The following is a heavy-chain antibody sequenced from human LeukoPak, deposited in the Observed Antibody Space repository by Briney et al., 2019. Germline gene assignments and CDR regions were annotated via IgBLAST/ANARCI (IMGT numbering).Heavy chain of an antibody. D-gene: IGHD6-19*01. CDR1: GFTFSNHW. J-gene: IGHJ4*02. CDR2: SDGGGSST. Sequence: GGSLRLSCAASGFTFSNHWMHWVRQVPGKGLVWVSRSDGGGSSTSYADSVKGRFSISRDNARSTLYLQMNSLRAEDTAVYYCAKVHSSGCFDYWGQGTLVTVSS. V-gene: IGHV3-74*01. CDR3: AKVHSSGCFDY.